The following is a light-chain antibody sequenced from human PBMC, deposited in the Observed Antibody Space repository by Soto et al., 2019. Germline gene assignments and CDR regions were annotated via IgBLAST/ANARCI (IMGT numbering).Light chain of an antibody. CDR3: LVSYSGRVV. J-gene: IGLJ2*01. V-gene: IGLV7-46*01. CDR2: DIS. CDR1: TGAVTSGHY. Sequence: QTVVTQEPSLTVSPGGTVTLTCGFSTGAVTSGHYPYWFQQKPGQAPRTLIYDISNKHSWTPARFSGSLLGGKAALTLSGAQPEDEAEYYRLVSYSGRVVFGGGTKVTVL.